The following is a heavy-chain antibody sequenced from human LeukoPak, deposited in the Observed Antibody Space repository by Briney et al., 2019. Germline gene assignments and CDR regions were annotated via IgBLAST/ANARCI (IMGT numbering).Heavy chain of an antibody. V-gene: IGHV1-18*01. D-gene: IGHD5-24*01. CDR2: ISVYRGNT. Sequence: GASVKVSCKASGYTFSTYGISWVRQAPGQGLEWMGWISVYRGNTNYAQNFQGRVAKTTDTSTSTAYMELRSLRSDDTAVYYCARDPDGAMDFDYWGQGTLVTVSS. CDR1: GYTFSTYG. J-gene: IGHJ4*02. CDR3: ARDPDGAMDFDY.